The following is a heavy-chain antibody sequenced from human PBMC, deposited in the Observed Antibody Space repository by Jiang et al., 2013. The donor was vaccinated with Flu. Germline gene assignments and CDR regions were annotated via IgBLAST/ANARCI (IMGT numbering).Heavy chain of an antibody. CDR1: GFTFSSYS. Sequence: ASGFTFSSYSMNWVRQAPGKGLEWVSSISSSSSYIYYADSVKGRFTISRDNAKNSLYLQMNSLRAEDTAVYYCARAPNIALEAFDIWGQGTMVTVSS. V-gene: IGHV3-21*01. CDR3: ARAPNIALEAFDI. J-gene: IGHJ3*02. D-gene: IGHD5-12*01. CDR2: ISSSSSYI.